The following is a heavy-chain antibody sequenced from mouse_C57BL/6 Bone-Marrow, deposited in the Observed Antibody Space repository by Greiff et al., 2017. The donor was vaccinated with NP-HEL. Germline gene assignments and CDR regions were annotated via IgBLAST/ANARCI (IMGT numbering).Heavy chain of an antibody. CDR2: IYPGSGNT. D-gene: IGHD3-3*01. Sequence: QVQLQQSGPELVKPGASVKISCKASGYSFTSYYIHWVKQRPGQGLEWIGWIYPGSGNTKYNEKFKGKATLTADTSSSTAYMQLSSLTSEDSAVYYCARSRNWLYYCDYWGQGTTLTVSS. V-gene: IGHV1-66*01. CDR3: ARSRNWLYYCDY. J-gene: IGHJ2*01. CDR1: GYSFTSYY.